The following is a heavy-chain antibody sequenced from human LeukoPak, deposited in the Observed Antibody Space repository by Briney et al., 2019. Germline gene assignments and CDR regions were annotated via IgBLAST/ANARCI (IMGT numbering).Heavy chain of an antibody. Sequence: SETLSLTCTVSGGSISSYYWGWIRQPPGKGLEWIGYIYTSGSTNYNPSLKSRVTISVDTSKNQFSLKLSSVTAADTAVYYCARHVYRSGWYWFDPWGQGTLVTVSS. V-gene: IGHV4-4*09. J-gene: IGHJ5*02. CDR3: ARHVYRSGWYWFDP. CDR1: GGSISSYY. CDR2: IYTSGST. D-gene: IGHD6-19*01.